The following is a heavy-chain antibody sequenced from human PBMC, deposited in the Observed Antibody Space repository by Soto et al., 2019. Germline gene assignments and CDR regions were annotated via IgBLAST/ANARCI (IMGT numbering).Heavy chain of an antibody. Sequence: GGSLRLSCAASGFTFDDYSMHWVRQAPGKGLEWVSGISWNSGSIGYADSVKGRFTISRDIAKNSLYLQMNSLRAEDTALYDCEKGGPRVHYFEYWGQGTLVTLSS. J-gene: IGHJ4*02. V-gene: IGHV3-9*01. CDR2: ISWNSGSI. CDR3: EKGGPRVHYFEY. CDR1: GFTFDDYS.